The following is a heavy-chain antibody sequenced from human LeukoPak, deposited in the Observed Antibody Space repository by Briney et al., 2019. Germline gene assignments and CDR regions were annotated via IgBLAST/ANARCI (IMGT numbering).Heavy chain of an antibody. Sequence: GGSLRLSCAASGFTFSSYSMNWVRQAPGKGLEWVSSISSSSSYIYYADSVKGRFTISRDNAKNSPYLQMNSLRAEDTAVYYCASHLLSSWFIGYWGRGTLVTVSS. CDR1: GFTFSSYS. CDR2: ISSSSSYI. J-gene: IGHJ4*02. V-gene: IGHV3-21*01. CDR3: ASHLLSSWFIGY. D-gene: IGHD6-13*01.